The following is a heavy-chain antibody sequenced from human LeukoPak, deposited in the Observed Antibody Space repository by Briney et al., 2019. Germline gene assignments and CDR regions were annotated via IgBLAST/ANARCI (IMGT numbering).Heavy chain of an antibody. CDR1: GFTFSNAW. Sequence: GGSLRLSCAASGFTFSNAWMSWVRPAPGKGLEWVGRIKSKTDGGTTDYAAPVKGRFTISRDDSKNTLYLQMNSLKTEDTAVYYCTTRIQLWSQYYYYYGMDVWGQGTTVTVSS. CDR3: TTRIQLWSQYYYYYGMDV. D-gene: IGHD5-18*01. J-gene: IGHJ6*02. CDR2: IKSKTDGGTT. V-gene: IGHV3-15*01.